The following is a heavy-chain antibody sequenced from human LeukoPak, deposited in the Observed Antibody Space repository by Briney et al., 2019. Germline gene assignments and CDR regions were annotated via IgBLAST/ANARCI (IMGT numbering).Heavy chain of an antibody. CDR1: GYTFTSYD. CDR3: AKVPTTVTPEDY. V-gene: IGHV1-8*03. J-gene: IGHJ4*02. CDR2: MNPNSGNT. Sequence: GASVKVSCKASGYTFTSYDINWVRQATGQGLEWMGWMNPNSGNTGYAQKFQGRVTITRNTSISTAYMELSSLRSEDTAVYYCAKVPTTVTPEDYWGQGTLVTVSS. D-gene: IGHD4-17*01.